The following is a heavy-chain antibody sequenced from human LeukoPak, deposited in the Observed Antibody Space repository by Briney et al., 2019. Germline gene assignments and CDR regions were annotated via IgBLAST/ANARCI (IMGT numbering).Heavy chain of an antibody. Sequence: PGGSLRLSCAASGFTFSSYGMSWVRQAPGKGLEWVSIIYSGGTTYYADSVKGRFTISRDDSKSALYLQMNSLRAEDTAVYYCARGRYTKYFYYYYMDVWGKGTTVTISS. J-gene: IGHJ6*03. D-gene: IGHD3-16*02. V-gene: IGHV3-53*01. CDR2: IYSGGTT. CDR3: ARGRYTKYFYYYYMDV. CDR1: GFTFSSYG.